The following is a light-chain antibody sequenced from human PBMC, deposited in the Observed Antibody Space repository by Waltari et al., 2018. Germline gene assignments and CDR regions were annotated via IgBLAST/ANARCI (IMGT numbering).Light chain of an antibody. CDR2: GAS. CDR3: QQYASSPLT. J-gene: IGKJ4*01. V-gene: IGKV3-20*01. Sequence: EIVLTQSPGTLSLSPGERATLSCRASQSVSSSYLAWYQQKPGQAPRLLIYGASRRATGSPDRFSGSGSGTDFTLTISRLEPEDFAVYYCQQYASSPLTFGGGTKVEIK. CDR1: QSVSSSY.